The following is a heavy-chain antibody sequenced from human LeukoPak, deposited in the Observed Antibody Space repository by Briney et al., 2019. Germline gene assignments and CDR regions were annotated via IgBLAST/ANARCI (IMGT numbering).Heavy chain of an antibody. V-gene: IGHV3-53*01. J-gene: IGHJ4*02. CDR3: ARGRRYCSNTNCYAELDY. CDR1: GFAVSSY. Sequence: GGSLRLSCAASGFAVSSYMSWVRQAPGKGLEWVSIIYSDGSTYYADSVKGRLTVSRDNSRNTLYLQMDSLRAEATAVYYCARGRRYCSNTNCYAELDYWGQGTLVTVSS. D-gene: IGHD2-2*01. CDR2: IYSDGST.